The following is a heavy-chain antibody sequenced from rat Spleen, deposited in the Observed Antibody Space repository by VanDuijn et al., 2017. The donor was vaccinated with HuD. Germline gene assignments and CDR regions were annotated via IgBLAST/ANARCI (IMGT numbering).Heavy chain of an antibody. CDR3: TRDGDSADWYFDF. D-gene: IGHD3-3*01. V-gene: IGHV2S63*01. J-gene: IGHJ1*01. Sequence: EVQLKESGPGLVQPSQTLSLTCTVSGFSLTDYSVHWVRQPPGKGLEWMGVMWSGGSTAYNSALKSRLSISRDTSKSQVFLKMNSLQTEDTAIYYCTRDGDSADWYFDFWGPGTMVTVSS. CDR2: MWSGGST. CDR1: GFSLTDYS.